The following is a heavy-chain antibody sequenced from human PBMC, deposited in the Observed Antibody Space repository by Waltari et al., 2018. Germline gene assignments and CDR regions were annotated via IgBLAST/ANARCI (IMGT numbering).Heavy chain of an antibody. CDR2: IVVGSGNT. Sequence: QMQLVQSGPEVKKPGTSVKVSCKAPGFTFTSSAVQWVRQARGQRLEWIGWIVVGSGNTNYAQKFQERVTITRDMSTSTAYMELSSLRSEDTAVYYCAVRRGYSGYEDFDYWGQGTLVTVSS. CDR1: GFTFTSSA. V-gene: IGHV1-58*01. J-gene: IGHJ4*02. D-gene: IGHD5-12*01. CDR3: AVRRGYSGYEDFDY.